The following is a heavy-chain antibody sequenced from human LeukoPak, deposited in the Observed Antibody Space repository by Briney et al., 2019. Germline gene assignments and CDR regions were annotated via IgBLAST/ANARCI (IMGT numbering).Heavy chain of an antibody. V-gene: IGHV3-23*01. CDR2: IHRDGVTT. CDR3: AKASNWGYGYYFDY. Sequence: GGSLRLSCAASGFTFSTYALGWVRQAPGKGLEWVSSIHRDGVTTYNADAVNGRFTISRDNPRDTLYLQMNSLRAEDTAIYYCAKASNWGYGYYFDYWGQGILVTVSS. D-gene: IGHD7-27*01. CDR1: GFTFSTYA. J-gene: IGHJ4*02.